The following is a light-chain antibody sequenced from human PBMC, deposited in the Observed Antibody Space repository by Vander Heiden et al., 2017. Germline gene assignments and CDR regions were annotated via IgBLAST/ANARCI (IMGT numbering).Light chain of an antibody. CDR2: GAS. J-gene: IGKJ1*01. CDR3: QQYYSTPWT. CDR1: QSVLYSSNNKNY. Sequence: DIVMTQSPDSLAVSLCERATINCKSSQSVLYSSNNKNYLAWYQQKPGQPPKLLIYGASTRESGVPDRFSGSGSGTDFTLTISSLQAEDVAVYYCQQYYSTPWTFGQGTKVKIK. V-gene: IGKV4-1*01.